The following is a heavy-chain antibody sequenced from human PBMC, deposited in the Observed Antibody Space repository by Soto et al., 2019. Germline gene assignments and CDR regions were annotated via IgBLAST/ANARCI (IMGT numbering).Heavy chain of an antibody. CDR1: GFTFGSYW. CDR3: ARGFNSSLDV. J-gene: IGHJ3*01. V-gene: IGHV3-7*01. CDR2: IKNDGSEK. D-gene: IGHD2-15*01. Sequence: EVQLVESGGGLVQPGGSLRLSCAASGFTFGSYWMSWVRQAPGKGLEWVANIKNDGSEKYYVDSARGRFTISRDNAKDSLHLQMRSLRAEDSAVYYCARGFNSSLDVWGQGKMVTVSS.